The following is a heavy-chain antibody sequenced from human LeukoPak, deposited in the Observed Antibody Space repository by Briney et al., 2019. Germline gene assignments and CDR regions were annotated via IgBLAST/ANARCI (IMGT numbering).Heavy chain of an antibody. Sequence: GGSLRLSCAVSTFTKAWMNWVRQPPGRGVAGVGRVKSRGDGRTTDYAAPVKGRFIISRDDSKRMVYLQMNSLKPEDTAVYFCTTEYYGGLEYWGQGTLVTVSS. CDR3: TTEYYGGLEY. CDR2: VKSRGDGRTT. V-gene: IGHV3-15*07. D-gene: IGHD3-16*01. CDR1: TFTKAW. J-gene: IGHJ4*02.